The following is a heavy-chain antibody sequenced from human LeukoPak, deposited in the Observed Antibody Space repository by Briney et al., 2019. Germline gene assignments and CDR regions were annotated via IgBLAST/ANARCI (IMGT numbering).Heavy chain of an antibody. J-gene: IGHJ2*01. D-gene: IGHD5-24*01. CDR3: AKWEGDGYIVHWYFDL. Sequence: PSETLSLTCTVSGGSISSYYWSWIRQPPGKGLEWIGYIYYSGSTNYNPSLKSRVTISVDTSKNQFSLKLSSVTAEDTAVYYCAKWEGDGYIVHWYFDLWGRGTLVTVSS. CDR2: IYYSGST. CDR1: GGSISSYY. V-gene: IGHV4-59*12.